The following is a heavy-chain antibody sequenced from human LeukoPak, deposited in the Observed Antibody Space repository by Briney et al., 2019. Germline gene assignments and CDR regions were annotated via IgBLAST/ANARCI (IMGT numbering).Heavy chain of an antibody. D-gene: IGHD2-2*01. CDR2: MNPNSGNT. CDR1: GYTFTSYD. Sequence: ASVKVSCKASGYTFTSYDINWVRQATGQGLEWMGWMNPNSGNTGYAQKFQGRVTITRNTSISTAYMELSSLRSEDTAVYYCARGTAAMIGFYYMDVWGKGTTVTVSS. CDR3: ARGTAAMIGFYYMDV. J-gene: IGHJ6*03. V-gene: IGHV1-8*03.